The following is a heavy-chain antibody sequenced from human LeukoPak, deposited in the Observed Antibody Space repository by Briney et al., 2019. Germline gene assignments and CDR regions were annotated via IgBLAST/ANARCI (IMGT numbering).Heavy chain of an antibody. J-gene: IGHJ6*03. Sequence: SVKVSCKASGGTFSSYAISWVRQAPRQGLEWMGEIIPIFGTANYAQKFQGRVTITTDESTSTAYMELSSLRSEDTAVYYCARVGQPPPGYYYMDVWGKGTTVTVSS. D-gene: IGHD3-16*01. CDR3: ARVGQPPPGYYYMDV. V-gene: IGHV1-69*05. CDR1: GGTFSSYA. CDR2: IIPIFGTA.